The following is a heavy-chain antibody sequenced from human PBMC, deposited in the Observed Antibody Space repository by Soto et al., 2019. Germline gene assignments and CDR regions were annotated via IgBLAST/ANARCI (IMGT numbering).Heavy chain of an antibody. V-gene: IGHV3-21*01. CDR2: ISSNSIFI. Sequence: EVQLVASGGGLVKPGGSLRLSCAASGFTFSTYSMNWVRQAPGKGLEWVSFISSNSIFIYYADSVKGRFTVSRDNAKNSLHLQMNSLRAEDTAVYYCVRVTYCSSSSCSPFDYWGQGTLVTVSS. J-gene: IGHJ4*02. CDR3: VRVTYCSSSSCSPFDY. D-gene: IGHD2-2*01. CDR1: GFTFSTYS.